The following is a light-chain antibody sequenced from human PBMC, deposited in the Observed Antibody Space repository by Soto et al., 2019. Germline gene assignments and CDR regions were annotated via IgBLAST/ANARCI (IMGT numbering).Light chain of an antibody. V-gene: IGKV1-39*01. Sequence: DIQMTQSPSSLSASVGDRVTNTCRASQSISSYLNWYQQKPGKAPKLLIYAASSLQSGVPSRFSGSGSGTDFTLTISSLQPEDFATYYCQQSYSTLTFGPGTKVDI. CDR1: QSISSY. CDR2: AAS. J-gene: IGKJ3*01. CDR3: QQSYSTLT.